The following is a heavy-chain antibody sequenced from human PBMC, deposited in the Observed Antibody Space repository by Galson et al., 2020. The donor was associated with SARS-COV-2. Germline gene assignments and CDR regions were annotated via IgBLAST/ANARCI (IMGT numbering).Heavy chain of an antibody. J-gene: IGHJ4*02. Sequence: GGLRLSCAASGFTFSSYAMSWVRQAPGKGLEWVSAISGSGGSTYYADSVKGRFTISRDNSKNTLYLQMNSLRAEDTAVYYCAKGIRRYCSSTSCYGLDYWGQGTLVTVSS. CDR3: AKGIRRYCSSTSCYGLDY. CDR1: GFTFSSYA. CDR2: ISGSGGST. V-gene: IGHV3-23*01. D-gene: IGHD2-2*01.